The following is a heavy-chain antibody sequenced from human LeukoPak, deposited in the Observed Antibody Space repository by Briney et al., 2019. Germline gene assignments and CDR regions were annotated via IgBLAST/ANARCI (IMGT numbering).Heavy chain of an antibody. D-gene: IGHD4/OR15-4a*01. J-gene: IGHJ2*01. CDR3: ARRDYPRGGFDL. CDR1: GGSISSYY. V-gene: IGHV4-59*01. Sequence: SETLSLTCTVSGGSISSYYWSWIRQTPGKGLEWIGYIYYSGSTNFNPSLKSRVTISVDTSKNQFSLKLSSVTAADTAVYYCARRDYPRGGFDLWGRGTLVTVSS. CDR2: IYYSGST.